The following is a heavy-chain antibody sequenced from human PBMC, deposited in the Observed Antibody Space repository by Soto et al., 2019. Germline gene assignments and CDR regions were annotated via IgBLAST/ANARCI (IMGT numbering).Heavy chain of an antibody. CDR2: VTGSGGST. V-gene: IGHV3-23*01. D-gene: IGHD2-2*01. CDR1: GFTFSSYA. Sequence: GGSLRLSCVASGFTFSSYAMSWVRQAPGKGLEWVSAVTGSGGSTHYADSMKGRFTISRDNSNSTLYLQMNSLRAEDTAIYYCAKPNWYCSSTGCYDYWGQGTLVTVSS. J-gene: IGHJ4*02. CDR3: AKPNWYCSSTGCYDY.